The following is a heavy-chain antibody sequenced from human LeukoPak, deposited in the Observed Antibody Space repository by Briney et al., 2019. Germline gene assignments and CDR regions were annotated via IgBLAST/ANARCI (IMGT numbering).Heavy chain of an antibody. D-gene: IGHD3-3*01. J-gene: IGHJ4*02. Sequence: GGSLRLSCAASGFTFSSYSMNWVRQAPGKGLEWVSSISSSSSYIYYADPVKGRFTISRDNAKNSLYLQMNSLRAEDTAVYYCARDRGVDYFDYWGQGTLVTVSS. V-gene: IGHV3-21*01. CDR2: ISSSSSYI. CDR1: GFTFSSYS. CDR3: ARDRGVDYFDY.